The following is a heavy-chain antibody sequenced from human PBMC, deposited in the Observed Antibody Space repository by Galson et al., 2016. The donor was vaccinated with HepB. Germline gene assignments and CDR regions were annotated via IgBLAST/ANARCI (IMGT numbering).Heavy chain of an antibody. J-gene: IGHJ6*02. CDR2: IVVGSANT. V-gene: IGHV1-58*01. D-gene: IGHD3-10*01. Sequence: SVKVSCKASEFTSPTSAVQWVRQARGQRLEWIGWIVVGSANTMFAQNFQDRVTITRDMSTTTAYMELSNLRSEDTAVYYCATASPVSGVSYYFNGLDVWGQGTTVTVSS. CDR3: ATASPVSGVSYYFNGLDV. CDR1: EFTSPTSA.